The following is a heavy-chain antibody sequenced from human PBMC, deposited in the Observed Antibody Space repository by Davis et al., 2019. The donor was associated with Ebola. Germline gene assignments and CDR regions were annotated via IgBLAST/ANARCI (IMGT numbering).Heavy chain of an antibody. CDR1: GGSISSGGYY. V-gene: IGHV4-31*03. CDR3: ARGDSGSYYNWFDP. Sequence: PSETLSLTCTVPGGSISSGGYYWSWIRQHPGKGLEWIWYIYYSGSTYYNPSLKCRVTISVDTSKNQFSLKLSSVTTADTAVYYCARGDSGSYYNWFDPWGQGTLVTVSS. D-gene: IGHD1-26*01. CDR2: IYYSGST. J-gene: IGHJ5*02.